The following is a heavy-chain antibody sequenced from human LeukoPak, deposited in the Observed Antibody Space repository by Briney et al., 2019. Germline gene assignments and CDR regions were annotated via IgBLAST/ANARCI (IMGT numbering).Heavy chain of an antibody. Sequence: SETLSLTCTVSGGSISSSSYYWSWIRQPPGKGLEWIGEINHSGSTNYNPSLKSRVTISVDTSKNQFSLKLSSVTAADTAVYYCAAELRLGELSPFDYWGQGTLVTVSS. CDR2: INHSGST. CDR1: GGSISSSSYY. J-gene: IGHJ4*02. V-gene: IGHV4-39*07. CDR3: AAELRLGELSPFDY. D-gene: IGHD3-16*02.